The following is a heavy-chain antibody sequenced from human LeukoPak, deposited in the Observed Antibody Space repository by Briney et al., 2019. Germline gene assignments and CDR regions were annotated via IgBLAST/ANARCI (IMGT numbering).Heavy chain of an antibody. CDR2: ISGSGGST. Sequence: GGSLRLSCAASGFTFSSYAMTWVRQAPRKGLEWVSGISGSGGSTYYADSVKGRFTISRDNSKNTLYLQVNSLRAEDTAVYYCAKRGINYYYDSSGYVDYWGQGTLVTVSS. CDR1: GFTFSSYA. J-gene: IGHJ4*02. CDR3: AKRGINYYYDSSGYVDY. D-gene: IGHD3-22*01. V-gene: IGHV3-23*01.